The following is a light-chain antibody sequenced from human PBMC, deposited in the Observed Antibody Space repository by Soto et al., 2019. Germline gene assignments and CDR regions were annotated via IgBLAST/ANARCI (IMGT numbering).Light chain of an antibody. V-gene: IGLV2-11*01. J-gene: IGLJ2*01. CDR1: SSDVGGYNY. Sequence: QSALTQPRSVSGSPGQSVTISCTGTSSDVGGYNYVSWYQQHPGKAPKLMIYDVSKRPSGVPDRFSGSKSGNTASLTISGLQAEDEADYHCCSYAGSYTVIGGGTKLTVL. CDR3: CSYAGSYTV. CDR2: DVS.